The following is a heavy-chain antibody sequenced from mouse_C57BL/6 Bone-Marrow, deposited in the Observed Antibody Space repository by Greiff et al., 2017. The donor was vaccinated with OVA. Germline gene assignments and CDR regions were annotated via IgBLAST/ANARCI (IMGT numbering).Heavy chain of an antibody. CDR1: GYTFTSYW. Sequence: VQLQQSGAELVKPGASVKLSCKASGYTFTSYWMHWVKQRPGQGLEWIGMIHPNSGSTNYNEKFKSKATLTVDKSSSTAYMQLSSLTSEDSAVYYCARGGYYYGSYYFDYWGQGTTLTVSS. CDR3: ARGGYYYGSYYFDY. V-gene: IGHV1-64*01. D-gene: IGHD1-1*01. J-gene: IGHJ2*01. CDR2: IHPNSGST.